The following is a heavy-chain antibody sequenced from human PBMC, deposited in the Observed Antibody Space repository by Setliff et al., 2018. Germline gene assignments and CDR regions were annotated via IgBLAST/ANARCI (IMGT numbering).Heavy chain of an antibody. Sequence: SETLSLTCTVSGGSISSGSYYWSWIRQPAGKGLEWIGHIYTSGGTNYNPSLKSRVTISVDTSKNQFSLKLSSVTAADTAVYYCARDQDFWSGYYRASHYMDVWGKGTTVTVS. CDR1: GGSISSGSYY. CDR2: IYTSGGT. D-gene: IGHD3-3*01. J-gene: IGHJ6*03. V-gene: IGHV4-61*09. CDR3: ARDQDFWSGYYRASHYMDV.